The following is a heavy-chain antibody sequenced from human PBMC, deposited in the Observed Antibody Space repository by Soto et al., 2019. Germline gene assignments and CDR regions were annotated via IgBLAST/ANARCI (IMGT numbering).Heavy chain of an antibody. CDR3: ARDRGYNSRDNWFEP. CDR1: VGSISSYY. Sequence: SETLSLTCTFSVGSISSYYWSCIRHPAGKGLEWIGRIYTSGSTNYNPSLKSRVTMSVDTSKNQFSLKLSSVTAADTAVYYCARDRGYNSRDNWFEPWGQGTLVTVSS. D-gene: IGHD5-12*01. V-gene: IGHV4-4*07. CDR2: IYTSGST. J-gene: IGHJ5*02.